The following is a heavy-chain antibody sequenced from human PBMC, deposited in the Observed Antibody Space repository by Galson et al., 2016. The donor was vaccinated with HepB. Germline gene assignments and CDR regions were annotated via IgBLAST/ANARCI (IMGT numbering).Heavy chain of an antibody. J-gene: IGHJ4*02. CDR2: ISDSGDGT. CDR3: AFRRPYLKY. CDR1: GLTFSSYA. D-gene: IGHD6-6*01. Sequence: SLRLSCAVSGLTFSSYAMTWVRQVXXXGLXXVSTISDSGDGTHYADSVKVRFTISRDNSKNTLHLQMNSLRVEDTAVYYCAFRRPYLKYWGQGTLVTVSS. V-gene: IGHV3-23*01.